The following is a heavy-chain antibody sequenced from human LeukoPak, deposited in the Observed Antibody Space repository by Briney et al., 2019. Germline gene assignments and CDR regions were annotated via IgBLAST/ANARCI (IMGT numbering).Heavy chain of an antibody. V-gene: IGHV1-2*02. Sequence: ASVKVSCKASGYTFTGYYMHWVRQAPGQGLEWMGWINPNSGGTNYAQKFQGRVTMTRDTSISTAYMELSRLRSDGTAVYYCARDLRGDPTNYYYYGMDVWGQGTTVTVSS. CDR1: GYTFTGYY. J-gene: IGHJ6*02. CDR3: ARDLRGDPTNYYYYGMDV. CDR2: INPNSGGT. D-gene: IGHD4-17*01.